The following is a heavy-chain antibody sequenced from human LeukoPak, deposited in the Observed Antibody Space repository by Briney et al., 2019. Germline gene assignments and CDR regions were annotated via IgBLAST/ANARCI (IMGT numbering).Heavy chain of an antibody. CDR1: GGSISSYY. J-gene: IGHJ5*02. CDR3: ARSHDSGGTRGLSWFDP. CDR2: IYTSGST. Sequence: SETLSLTCTVSGGSISSYYWSWIRQPAGKGLEWIERIYTSGSTNYNPSLKSRVTMSVDTSKNQFSLKLSSVTAADTAVYYCARSHDSGGTRGLSWFDPWGQGTLVTVSS. D-gene: IGHD3-16*01. V-gene: IGHV4-4*07.